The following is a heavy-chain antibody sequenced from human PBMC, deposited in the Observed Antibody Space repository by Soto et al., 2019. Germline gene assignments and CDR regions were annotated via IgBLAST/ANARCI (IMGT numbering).Heavy chain of an antibody. D-gene: IGHD2-15*01. CDR3: ARVWECSGGSCYSQSFRYGMDV. CDR2: ISYDGSNK. Sequence: PGGSLRLSCAASGFTFSSYAMHWVRQAPGKGLEWVAVISYDGSNKYYADSVKGRFTISRDNSKNTLYLQMNSLRAEDTAVYYCARVWECSGGSCYSQSFRYGMDVWGQGTTVTVSS. V-gene: IGHV3-30-3*01. CDR1: GFTFSSYA. J-gene: IGHJ6*02.